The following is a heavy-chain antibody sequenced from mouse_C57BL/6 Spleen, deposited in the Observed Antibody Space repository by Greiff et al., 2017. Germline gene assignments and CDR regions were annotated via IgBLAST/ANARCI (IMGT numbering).Heavy chain of an antibody. D-gene: IGHD2-4*01. CDR2: IDPSDSYT. Sequence: QVQLKQPGAELVMPGASVKLSCKASGYTFTSYWMHWVKQRPGQGLEWIGEIDPSDSYTNYTQKFKGKSTLTVDKSSSTAYRQLSSLTSEDSAVYYCARRDYYDYGYFDVWGTGTTVTVSS. CDR3: ARRDYYDYGYFDV. CDR1: GYTFTSYW. V-gene: IGHV1-69*01. J-gene: IGHJ1*03.